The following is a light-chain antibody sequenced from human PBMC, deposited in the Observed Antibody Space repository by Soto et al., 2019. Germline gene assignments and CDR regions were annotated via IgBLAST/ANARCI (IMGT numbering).Light chain of an antibody. J-gene: IGLJ2*01. Sequence: QSALTQPPSASGSPGQSVTISCTGTTSDYVSWYQQYPGKAPKLMIYDVTKRPSGVPDRFSGSKSGTTASLTVSGLQAEDEADYFCSSHAVARNSLFGGGTKLTVL. CDR3: SSHAVARNSL. V-gene: IGLV2-8*01. CDR1: TSDY. CDR2: DVT.